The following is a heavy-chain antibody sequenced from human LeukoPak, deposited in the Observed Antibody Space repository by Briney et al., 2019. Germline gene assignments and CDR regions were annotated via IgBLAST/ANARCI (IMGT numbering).Heavy chain of an antibody. D-gene: IGHD1-26*01. Sequence: GGSLRLSCAASGFTFSSYSMNWVRQAPGKGLEWVSSINSSSSYIYYADSVKGRFTISRDNAKNSLYLQMNSLRAEDTAVYYCASDYTRLSGSYRYWGQGTLVTVSS. CDR3: ASDYTRLSGSYRY. CDR2: INSSSSYI. CDR1: GFTFSSYS. J-gene: IGHJ4*02. V-gene: IGHV3-21*01.